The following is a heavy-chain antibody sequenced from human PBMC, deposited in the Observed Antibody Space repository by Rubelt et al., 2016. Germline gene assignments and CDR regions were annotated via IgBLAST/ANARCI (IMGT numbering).Heavy chain of an antibody. CDR3: ASLSRAVGLFDY. V-gene: IGHV4-61*01. CDR2: VYYSGSA. D-gene: IGHD2-8*01. CDR1: IGHVNSGSYF. Sequence: QSQLQESAPGLVKPSETLSLTCSVSIGHVNSGSYFWSWIRRPPGKGLELIGHVYYSGSATYNPSLKRRLTISVNTSKSQFSLKLTLVTAAETAVYYGASLSRAVGLFDYWGQGTLVTVSS. J-gene: IGHJ4*02.